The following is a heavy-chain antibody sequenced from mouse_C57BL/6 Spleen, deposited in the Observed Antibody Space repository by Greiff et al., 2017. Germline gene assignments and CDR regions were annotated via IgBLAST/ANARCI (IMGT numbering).Heavy chain of an antibody. J-gene: IGHJ1*03. Sequence: QVQLKQPGAELVKPGASVKLSCKASGYTFTSYWMQWVKQRPGQGLEWIGEIDPSDSYTNYNQKFKGKATLTVDTSSSTAYMQLSSLTSEDSAVYYCARPGLYYYGSSHWYFDVWGTGTTVTVSS. CDR1: GYTFTSYW. D-gene: IGHD1-1*01. CDR2: IDPSDSYT. V-gene: IGHV1-50*01. CDR3: ARPGLYYYGSSHWYFDV.